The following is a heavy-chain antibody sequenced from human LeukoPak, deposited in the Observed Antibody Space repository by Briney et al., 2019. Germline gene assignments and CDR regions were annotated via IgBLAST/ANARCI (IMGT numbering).Heavy chain of an antibody. D-gene: IGHD2-2*01. CDR3: ARANCSSTSCKFDY. Sequence: PSETLSLTCTVSGGSISSYYWSWIRQPPGKGLEWIGYIYYSGSTNYNPSLKSRVTISVDTSKNQFSLKLSSVTAADTAVYYCARANCSSTSCKFDYWGRGTLVTVSS. CDR2: IYYSGST. V-gene: IGHV4-59*01. CDR1: GGSISSYY. J-gene: IGHJ4*02.